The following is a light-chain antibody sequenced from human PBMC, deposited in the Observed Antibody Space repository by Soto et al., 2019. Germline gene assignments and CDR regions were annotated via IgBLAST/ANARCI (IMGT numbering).Light chain of an antibody. V-gene: IGKV2-28*01. Sequence: DIVMTQSPLSLPVTPGEPASISCRSSQSLLSSNGYNYLDWYLQKPGQSPQLLIYLGSNRATGVPDRFSVSGSGTDFTLKISRVEAEDFGVYYCMQALQAPLTFGQGTKVEI. CDR1: QSLLSSNGYNY. CDR3: MQALQAPLT. CDR2: LGS. J-gene: IGKJ1*01.